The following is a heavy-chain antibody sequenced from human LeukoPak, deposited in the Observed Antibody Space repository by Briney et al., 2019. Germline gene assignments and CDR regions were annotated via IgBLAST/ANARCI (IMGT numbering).Heavy chain of an antibody. D-gene: IGHD3-10*01. V-gene: IGHV4-34*01. J-gene: IGHJ4*02. Sequence: PSETLSLTCAVYGGSFSGYYWSWIRQPPGKGLEWIGEINHSGSTNYNPSLESRVTISLDTSKTQFSLNLTSVTAADTAVYYCARIYYFGSGSLKDWGQGTLVTVSS. CDR3: ARIYYFGSGSLKD. CDR1: GGSFSGYY. CDR2: INHSGST.